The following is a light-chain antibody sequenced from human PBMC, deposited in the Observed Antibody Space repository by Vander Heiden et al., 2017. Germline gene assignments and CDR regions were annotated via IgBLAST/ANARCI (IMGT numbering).Light chain of an antibody. CDR2: EVS. J-gene: IGLJ1*01. CDR3: SSYTSSSTLYV. CDR1: SSDVGGYTY. Sequence: QSALTQPASVSGSPGQSITVSCTGTSSDVGGYTYASWYQQHPGKAPKLMIYEVSNRPSGVSNRFSGSKSGNTASLTISGLQAEDEADYYCSSYTSSSTLYVFGTGTKVTVL. V-gene: IGLV2-14*01.